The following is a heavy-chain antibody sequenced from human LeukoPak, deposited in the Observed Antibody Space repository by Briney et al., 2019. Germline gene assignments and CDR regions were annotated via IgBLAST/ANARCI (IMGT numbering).Heavy chain of an antibody. Sequence: PGGSLRLSCAASGFTFSTYNMNWVRQAPGKGLEWVSSISNSASYIFYADSVKGRFTNSRDNAKNSLYLQMNSLRAEDTAVYYCARAFYYDIIGGEGMDVWGQGTTVTVSS. CDR3: ARAFYYDIIGGEGMDV. V-gene: IGHV3-21*01. J-gene: IGHJ6*02. D-gene: IGHD3-22*01. CDR2: ISNSASYI. CDR1: GFTFSTYN.